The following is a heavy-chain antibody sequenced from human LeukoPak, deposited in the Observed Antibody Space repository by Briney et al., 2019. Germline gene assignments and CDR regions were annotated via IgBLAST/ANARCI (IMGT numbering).Heavy chain of an antibody. D-gene: IGHD4-17*01. Sequence: SVKVSCKASGGTFNTSPLSWLRQAPGQGPEWMGGIIPFFGTANYAQKFQDRVTITADASSSTAYMELSSLRSEDTAVYYCAKDRGDYGPADDAFDIWGQGTMVTVSS. V-gene: IGHV1-69*13. CDR1: GGTFNTSP. CDR2: IIPFFGTA. CDR3: AKDRGDYGPADDAFDI. J-gene: IGHJ3*02.